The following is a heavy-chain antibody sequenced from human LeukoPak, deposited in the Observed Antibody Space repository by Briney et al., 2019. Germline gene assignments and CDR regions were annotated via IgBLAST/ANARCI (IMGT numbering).Heavy chain of an antibody. CDR1: GFTFRNYN. D-gene: IGHD6-13*01. CDR3: ARETGSGWYYFDY. J-gene: IGHJ4*02. CDR2: INSGSADI. Sequence: GGSLRLSCAASGFTFRNYNMNWVRQAPGKGLEWVSSINSGSADIYYADSVRGRFTISRDNVKNSLFLQMNSLRAEDTAVYYCARETGSGWYYFDYWGQGTRVTVSS. V-gene: IGHV3-21*01.